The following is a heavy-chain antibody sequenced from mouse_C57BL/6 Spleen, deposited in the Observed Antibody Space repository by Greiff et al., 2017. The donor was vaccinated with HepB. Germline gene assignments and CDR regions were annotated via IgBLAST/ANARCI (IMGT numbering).Heavy chain of an antibody. CDR2: IYPANGNT. CDR1: GFNIKNTY. D-gene: IGHD1-1*02. J-gene: IGHJ3*01. Sequence: VQLQQSVAELVRPGASVKLSCTASGFNIKNTYMHWVKQRPEQGLEWIGRIYPANGNTKYAPKFPGKATITADPSSNTAYLPLSSLTSEDTAIYYFARGDLVGVPPFAYWGQGTLVTVSA. V-gene: IGHV14-3*01. CDR3: ARGDLVGVPPFAY.